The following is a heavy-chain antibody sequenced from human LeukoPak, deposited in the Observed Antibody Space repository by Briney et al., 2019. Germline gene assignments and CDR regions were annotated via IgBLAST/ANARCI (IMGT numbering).Heavy chain of an antibody. Sequence: ASVKVSCKDSGYTFTSYGIIWVRQAPGQGLEWMRWISTYNGNTNYAQKLQRRVTITTDTSSSTAYMELRSLRSDDTAVYYCASGGSESSRYYYYYGMDVWGKGTTVTVSS. V-gene: IGHV1-18*04. CDR1: GYTFTSYG. D-gene: IGHD1-26*01. CDR3: ASGGSESSRYYYYYGMDV. CDR2: ISTYNGNT. J-gene: IGHJ6*04.